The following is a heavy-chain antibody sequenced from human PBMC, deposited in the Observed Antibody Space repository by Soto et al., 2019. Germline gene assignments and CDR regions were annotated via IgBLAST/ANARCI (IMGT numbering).Heavy chain of an antibody. D-gene: IGHD4-17*01. V-gene: IGHV3-23*01. CDR2: ISVSGGST. CDR1: LSSYA. J-gene: IGHJ6*04. Sequence: EVHLLESGGGLVQPGGSLRLSCAVSLSSYAMTWVRQAPGKGLEWVAEISVSGGSTNYAVSVKGRFTISRDNDKNTMYLHMNSLRTEHTAVYYCANGDLIEGDIIDGMDVWGKGTTVTVSS. CDR3: ANGDLIEGDIIDGMDV.